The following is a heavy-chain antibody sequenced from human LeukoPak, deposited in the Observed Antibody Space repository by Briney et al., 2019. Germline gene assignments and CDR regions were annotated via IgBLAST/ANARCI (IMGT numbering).Heavy chain of an antibody. Sequence: ASVKVSCKASGFTFTNYYMHWVRQAPGQGLEWMGLISPTGSGTNYAQKFRGRVTMTRDTSTTTVYMELSSLRSEDTAVYYCAREESGDYFDYWGQGTLVTVSS. J-gene: IGHJ4*02. CDR3: AREESGDYFDY. CDR1: GFTFTNYY. V-gene: IGHV1-46*01. CDR2: ISPTGSGT. D-gene: IGHD2-21*01.